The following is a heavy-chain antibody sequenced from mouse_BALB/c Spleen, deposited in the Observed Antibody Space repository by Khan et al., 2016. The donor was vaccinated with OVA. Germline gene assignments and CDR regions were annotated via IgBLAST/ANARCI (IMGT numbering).Heavy chain of an antibody. CDR3: ARAYYRYDGYYAMDY. V-gene: IGHV2-6-4*01. J-gene: IGHJ4*01. CDR1: GFSLSRYN. CDR2: IWGGGGT. D-gene: IGHD2-14*01. Sequence: VQLKESGPGLVAPSQSLSITCTVSGFSLSRYNIHWVRQPPGKGLEWLGMIWGGGGTDYNSTLKIRLSISKDNSKIHVFLKMNSLQNDDTAIYFCARAYYRYDGYYAMDYWGQGTSVTVSS.